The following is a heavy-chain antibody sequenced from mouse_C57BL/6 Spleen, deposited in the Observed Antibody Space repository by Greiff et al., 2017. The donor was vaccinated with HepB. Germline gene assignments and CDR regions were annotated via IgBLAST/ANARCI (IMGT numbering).Heavy chain of an antibody. D-gene: IGHD1-1*01. CDR1: GYAFSSYW. Sequence: QVQLQQSGAELVKPGASVKISCKASGYAFSSYWMNWVKQRPGKGLEWIGQIYPGDGDTNYNGKFKGKATLTADKSSSTAYMQLSSLTSADSAVYFCARVYYGSSDWYAYWGQGTLVTVSA. CDR3: ARVYYGSSDWYAY. J-gene: IGHJ3*01. CDR2: IYPGDGDT. V-gene: IGHV1-80*01.